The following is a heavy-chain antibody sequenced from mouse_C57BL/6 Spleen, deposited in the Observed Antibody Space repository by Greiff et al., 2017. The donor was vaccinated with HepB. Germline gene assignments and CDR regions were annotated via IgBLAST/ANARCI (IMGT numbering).Heavy chain of an antibody. D-gene: IGHD1-1*01. V-gene: IGHV1-18*01. CDR1: GYTFTDYN. CDR2: INPNNGGT. CDR3: ARKLDYDGSSYLDY. J-gene: IGHJ2*01. Sequence: EVQLQQSGPELVKPGASVKIPCKASGYTFTDYNMDWVKQSHGKSLEWIGDINPNNGGTIYNQKFKGKATLTVDKSSSTAYMELRSLTSEDTAVYYCARKLDYDGSSYLDYWGQGTTLTVSS.